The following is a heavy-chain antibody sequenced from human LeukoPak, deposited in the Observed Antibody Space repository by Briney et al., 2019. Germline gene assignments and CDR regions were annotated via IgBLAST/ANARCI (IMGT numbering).Heavy chain of an antibody. V-gene: IGHV4-59*08. D-gene: IGHD2-2*01. CDR3: ARGTSAVSYFDY. CDR2: MYKSGST. J-gene: IGHJ4*02. CDR1: GGSISTYY. Sequence: SETLSLTCTVSGGSISTYYWSWIRQPPGKGLEWIGYMYKSGSTNYNPSLKSRVTISVDSSKEQFSLKLSSVTAADTAVYFCARGTSAVSYFDYWGQGALVTVSS.